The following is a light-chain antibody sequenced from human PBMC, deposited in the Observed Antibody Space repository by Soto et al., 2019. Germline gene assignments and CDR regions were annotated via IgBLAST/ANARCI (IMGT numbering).Light chain of an antibody. CDR2: ATS. J-gene: IGKJ5*01. CDR3: QQRSNWPPFT. CDR1: QSITNY. Sequence: DIQMTQSPSSLSASVGDRVTITCRASQSITNYLNWYQQKPGIAPKLLIYATSSLQSGVPTRFSGSGSGTDFTLTISSLEPEDFAVYYCQQRSNWPPFTFGQGTRLEIK. V-gene: IGKV1-39*01.